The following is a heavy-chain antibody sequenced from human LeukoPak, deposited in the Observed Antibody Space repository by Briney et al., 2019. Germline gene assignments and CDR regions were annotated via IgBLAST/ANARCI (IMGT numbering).Heavy chain of an antibody. Sequence: SSETLSLTCTVSGGSISSYYWSWIRQPPGKGLEWIGYIYYSGSTNYNPSLKSRVTISVVTSKNQFSLKLSSVTPADTAVYYCARNPRYYFDYWGQGTLVTVSS. J-gene: IGHJ4*02. CDR2: IYYSGST. CDR1: GGSISSYY. V-gene: IGHV4-59*08. CDR3: ARNPRYYFDY.